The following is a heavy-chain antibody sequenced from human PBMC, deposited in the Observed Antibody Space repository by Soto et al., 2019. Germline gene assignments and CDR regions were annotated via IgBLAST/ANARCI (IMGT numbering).Heavy chain of an antibody. CDR3: ARDWVTMVRGVIITTHYYGMDV. D-gene: IGHD3-10*01. CDR2: IKQDGREK. Sequence: PWGSLRLSCAASGFTFCRYWMSWVRQAQRKGLEWVANIKQDGREKYYVDSVKGRFTISRDKVKNSLYLQMNSLRAEDTVVYYCARDWVTMVRGVIITTHYYGMDVWGQGTTVTVSS. CDR1: GFTFCRYW. J-gene: IGHJ6*02. V-gene: IGHV3-7*01.